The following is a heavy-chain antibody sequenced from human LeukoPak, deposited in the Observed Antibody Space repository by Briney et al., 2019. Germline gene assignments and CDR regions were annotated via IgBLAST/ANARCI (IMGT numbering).Heavy chain of an antibody. CDR3: AKGWELLGVFDY. CDR1: GFTFSSYG. J-gene: IGHJ4*02. V-gene: IGHV3-23*01. D-gene: IGHD1-26*01. Sequence: GGSLRLSCAPSGFTFSSYGMHWVRQAPGKGLEWVSAISGSGGSTYYADSVKGRFTISRDNSKNTLYLQMNSLRAEDTAVYYCAKGWELLGVFDYWGQGTLVTVSS. CDR2: ISGSGGST.